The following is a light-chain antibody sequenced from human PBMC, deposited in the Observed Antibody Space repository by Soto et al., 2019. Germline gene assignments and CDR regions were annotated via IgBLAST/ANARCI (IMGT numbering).Light chain of an antibody. CDR1: SSDVGGHNY. CDR3: CSYAGSYTYV. Sequence: QSALTQPRSVSGSPGQSVTISCTGTSSDVGGHNYVSWYQQHPGKAPKLMISSVSKRPSGVPDRFSGSKSGNTASLTISGLQAEDEADYYCCSYAGSYTYVFGTVTKLTVL. J-gene: IGLJ1*01. V-gene: IGLV2-11*01. CDR2: SVS.